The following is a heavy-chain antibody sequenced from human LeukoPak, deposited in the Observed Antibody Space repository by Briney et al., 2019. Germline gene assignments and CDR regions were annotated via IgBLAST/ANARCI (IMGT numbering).Heavy chain of an antibody. CDR2: IIPIFGTA. J-gene: IGHJ4*02. CDR3: ARGPTRITMVRGAPDYYFDY. V-gene: IGHV1-69*01. CDR1: GGTFSSYA. D-gene: IGHD3-10*01. Sequence: SVKVSCKASGGTFSSYAISWVQQAPGQGLEWMGGIIPIFGTANYAQKFQGRVTITADESTSTAYMELSSLRSEDTAVYYCARGPTRITMVRGAPDYYFDYWGRGTLVTVSS.